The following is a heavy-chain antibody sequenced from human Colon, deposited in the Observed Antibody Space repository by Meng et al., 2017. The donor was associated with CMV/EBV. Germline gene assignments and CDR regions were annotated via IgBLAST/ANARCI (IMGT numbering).Heavy chain of an antibody. D-gene: IGHD1-1*01. J-gene: IGHJ4*02. CDR3: ARGRPNWSGVLDY. V-gene: IGHV1-18*01. Sequence: QVKLVQFGAEVKEPGASVLVSCRSSGYTFTSYGINWVRQAPGQGLEWMGWISGSTGYTNRAQKFQGRVTMTTDTSTSTAYLALTSLTSNDTAVYYCARGRPNWSGVLDYWGQGTLVTVSS. CDR2: ISGSTGYT. CDR1: GYTFTSYG.